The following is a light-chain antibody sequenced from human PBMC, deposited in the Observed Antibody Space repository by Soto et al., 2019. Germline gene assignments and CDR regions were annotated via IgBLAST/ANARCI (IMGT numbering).Light chain of an antibody. CDR3: QTWGPGFQV. J-gene: IGLJ2*01. Sequence: QSVLTQSPSASASLGASVKLTCTLSSEYRTYSIAWHQQQPGKGPRYLMKINTDGSHNRGDGIPDRFSGSISGAERYLTISNVQSDDEADYYCQTWGPGFQVFGGGTKLTVL. V-gene: IGLV4-69*01. CDR2: INTDGSH. CDR1: SEYRTYS.